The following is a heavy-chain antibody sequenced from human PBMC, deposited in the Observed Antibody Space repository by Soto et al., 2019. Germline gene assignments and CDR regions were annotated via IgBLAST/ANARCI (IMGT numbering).Heavy chain of an antibody. D-gene: IGHD5-12*01. CDR2: ISSGSDTI. V-gene: IGHV3-48*02. CDR1: GFTFSDYG. J-gene: IGHJ4*02. Sequence: EVQLVESGGGLVQPGGSLRLSCAASGFTFSDYGVNWVRQAPGKGLEWISYISSGSDTIYYADSVKGRFTIPRDDAKNSLFLQMTSLRDEDTAVYYCARVSTTWEDDYWGQGTLVTVSS. CDR3: ARVSTTWEDDY.